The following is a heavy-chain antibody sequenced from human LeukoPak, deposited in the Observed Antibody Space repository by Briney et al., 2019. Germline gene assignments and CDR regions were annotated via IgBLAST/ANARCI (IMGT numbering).Heavy chain of an antibody. V-gene: IGHV1-46*01. CDR2: INPSGGGT. CDR3: ARSELQFDYFDY. Sequence: ASXKVSCKASGYTFTSYYMHWVRQAPGQGLEWMGIINPSGGGTSYAQKFQGRVTMTRDTSTSTVYMELGSLRSEDTAVYYCARSELQFDYFDYWGQGTLVTVSS. CDR1: GYTFTSYY. D-gene: IGHD5-24*01. J-gene: IGHJ4*02.